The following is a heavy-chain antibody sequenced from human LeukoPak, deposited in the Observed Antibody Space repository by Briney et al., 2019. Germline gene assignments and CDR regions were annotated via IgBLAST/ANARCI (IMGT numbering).Heavy chain of an antibody. CDR1: GDSLSSNIAA. Sequence: SQTLSLTCATSGDSLSSNIAAWNWIRQSPSRGLEWLGRTYYRSKWQTEYAVSLKSRLTITPDTSKNRFSLHLNSVTPEDTAVYYCARDVDSGADYWGQGTLVTVSS. CDR2: TYYRSKWQT. D-gene: IGHD4-17*01. V-gene: IGHV6-1*01. J-gene: IGHJ4*02. CDR3: ARDVDSGADY.